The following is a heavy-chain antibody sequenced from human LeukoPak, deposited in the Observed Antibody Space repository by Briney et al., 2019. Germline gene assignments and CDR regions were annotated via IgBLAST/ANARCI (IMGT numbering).Heavy chain of an antibody. CDR3: AKGGSGHYYGMDV. CDR1: GFTFSSYG. D-gene: IGHD2-15*01. V-gene: IGHV3-23*01. J-gene: IGHJ6*02. Sequence: HPWGSLRLSCAASGFTFSSYGMIWVRQAPGKGLEWVSGTCGSGGTTFYADSVKGRFTISRDNSKNTLCLQMNSLRAEDTAVYYCAKGGSGHYYGMDVWGQGTTVTVSS. CDR2: TCGSGGTT.